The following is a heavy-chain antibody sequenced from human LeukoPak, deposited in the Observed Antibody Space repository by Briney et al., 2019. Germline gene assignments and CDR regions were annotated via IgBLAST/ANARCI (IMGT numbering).Heavy chain of an antibody. CDR1: GYTFTSYG. V-gene: IGHV1-24*01. CDR3: ATANVLRYFDWLLNGLYYFDY. D-gene: IGHD3-9*01. J-gene: IGHJ4*02. CDR2: FDPEDGET. Sequence: ASVKVSCKASGYTFTSYGISWVRQAPGKGLEWMGGFDPEDGETIYAQKFQGRVTMTEDTSTDTAYMELSSLRSEDTAVYYCATANVLRYFDWLLNGLYYFDYWGQGTLVTVSS.